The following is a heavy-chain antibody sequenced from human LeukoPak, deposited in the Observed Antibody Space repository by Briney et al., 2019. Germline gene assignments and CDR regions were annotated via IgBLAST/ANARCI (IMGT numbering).Heavy chain of an antibody. CDR1: GGSISSYY. D-gene: IGHD2-15*01. V-gene: IGHV4-59*01. J-gene: IGHJ5*02. CDR2: IYYSGST. Sequence: SETLSLTCTVSGGSISSYYWGWIRQPPGKGLEWIGYIYYSGSTNYNPSLKSRVTISVDPSKNQFFLKLSSVTAADTAVYYCGSLAEYCSGGSCDLGWFDPWGQGTLVTVSS. CDR3: GSLAEYCSGGSCDLGWFDP.